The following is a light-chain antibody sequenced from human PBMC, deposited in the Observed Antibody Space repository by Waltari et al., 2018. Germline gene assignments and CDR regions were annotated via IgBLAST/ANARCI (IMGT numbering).Light chain of an antibody. CDR1: SSDVGGYNY. V-gene: IGLV2-14*01. J-gene: IGLJ3*02. Sequence: QSALTQPASVSGSPGQSITISCPGTSSDVGGYNYVAWYPQHPGKAPKLMIYDVSNRHSGVSRSFSGSKSGNTAALTISGLQPEDEADYYCSSYTGGSTLVFGGGTKLTVL. CDR3: SSYTGGSTLV. CDR2: DVS.